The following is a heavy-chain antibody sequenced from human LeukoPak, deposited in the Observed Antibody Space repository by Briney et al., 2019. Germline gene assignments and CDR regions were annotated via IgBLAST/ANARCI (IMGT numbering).Heavy chain of an antibody. V-gene: IGHV4-59*01. Sequence: NPSETLSLTCTVSGGSISSYYWSWIRQPPGKGLEWIGYIYYSGSTNYNPSLKSRVTISVDTSKNQFSLKLSSVTAADTAVYHCARGAGLRYFDWSPPFDYWGQGTLVTVSS. D-gene: IGHD3-9*01. J-gene: IGHJ4*02. CDR1: GGSISSYY. CDR3: ARGAGLRYFDWSPPFDY. CDR2: IYYSGST.